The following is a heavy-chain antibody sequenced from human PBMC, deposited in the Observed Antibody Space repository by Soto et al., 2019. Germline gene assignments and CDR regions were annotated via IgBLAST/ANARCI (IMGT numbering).Heavy chain of an antibody. CDR3: ARGITIGDPPDKSYFDS. CDR1: GGSFIGYY. V-gene: IGHV4-34*01. D-gene: IGHD3-10*01. Sequence: SETLSLTCAVYGGSFIGYYWTWIRQPPGRGLEWIAEINHRGSTNYNPSLKSRVAISVDTSKNQFSLKLRSVTAADTAVYYCARGITIGDPPDKSYFDSWGQGTLVTVSS. CDR2: INHRGST. J-gene: IGHJ4*02.